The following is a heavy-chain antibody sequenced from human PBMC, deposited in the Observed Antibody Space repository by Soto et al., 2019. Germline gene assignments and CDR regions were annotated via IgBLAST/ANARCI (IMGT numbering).Heavy chain of an antibody. Sequence: EVQLVESGGGLVQPGGSLRLSCAASGFTFSSYWMSWVRQAPGKGLEWVANIKGDGSGTYYVDSMRGRFTLSRDNAKNSLYLQMNTLRAEDTAVYFCAREDREATLRFWGQGTLVTVSS. J-gene: IGHJ4*02. CDR1: GFTFSSYW. D-gene: IGHD1-26*01. V-gene: IGHV3-7*03. CDR3: AREDREATLRF. CDR2: IKGDGSGT.